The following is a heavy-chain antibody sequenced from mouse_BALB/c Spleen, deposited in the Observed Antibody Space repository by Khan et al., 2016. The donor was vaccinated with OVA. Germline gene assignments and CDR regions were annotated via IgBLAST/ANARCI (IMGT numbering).Heavy chain of an antibody. J-gene: IGHJ3*01. CDR1: GYTFTNYV. CDR3: AREASSADYGFPY. D-gene: IGHD1-1*01. CDR2: INPDNAGT. Sequence: VQLQQSGPELVEPGASVKMSCKASGYTFTNYVIHWVKQKPGQGLEWIGYINPDNAGTKYNEKFKGKATLTSDTSSTSAYMELRSLPSEDSAVYYCAREASSADYGFPYWGQGTLVTVSA. V-gene: IGHV1S136*01.